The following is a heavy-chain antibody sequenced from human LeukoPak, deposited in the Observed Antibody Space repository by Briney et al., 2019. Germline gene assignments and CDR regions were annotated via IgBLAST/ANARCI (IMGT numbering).Heavy chain of an antibody. CDR2: IKQDGSEK. D-gene: IGHD5-24*01. V-gene: IGHV3-7*04. CDR1: GFTFSSYW. CDR3: TRVGYIDEGIDY. J-gene: IGHJ4*02. Sequence: GGSLRLSCAASGFTFSSYWMSWVRQAPGKGLEWVANIKQDGSEKYYVDSVKGRFTISKDNAKNSLYLQMNSLRAEDTAIYYCTRVGYIDEGIDYWGQGTLVTVSS.